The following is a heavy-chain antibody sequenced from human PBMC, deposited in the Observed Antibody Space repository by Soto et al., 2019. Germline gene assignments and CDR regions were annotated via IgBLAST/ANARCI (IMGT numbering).Heavy chain of an antibody. CDR1: GGTFSSYT. D-gene: IGHD6-6*01. V-gene: IGHV1-69*08. Sequence: QVQLVQSGAEVKKPGSSVKVSCKASGGTFSSYTISWVRQAPGQGLEWMGRIIPILGIANYAQKFQGRVTITADKSTSTAYMELSSLRSEDTAVYYCAREADSSSSFDYYYMYVWGKGTTVTVSS. J-gene: IGHJ6*03. CDR2: IIPILGIA. CDR3: AREADSSSSFDYYYMYV.